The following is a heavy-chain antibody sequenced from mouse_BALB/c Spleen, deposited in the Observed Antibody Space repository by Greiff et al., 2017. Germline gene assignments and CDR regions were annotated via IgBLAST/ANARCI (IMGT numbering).Heavy chain of an antibody. Sequence: EVNVVESGGGLVQPGGSLRLSCATSGFTFTDYYMSWVRQPPGKALEWLGFIRNKANGYTTEYSASVKGRFTISRDNSQSILYLQMNTLRAEDSATYYCARDRNDGPFAYWGQGTLVTVSA. J-gene: IGHJ3*01. CDR2: IRNKANGYTT. D-gene: IGHD1-2*01. CDR3: ARDRNDGPFAY. CDR1: GFTFTDYY. V-gene: IGHV7-3*02.